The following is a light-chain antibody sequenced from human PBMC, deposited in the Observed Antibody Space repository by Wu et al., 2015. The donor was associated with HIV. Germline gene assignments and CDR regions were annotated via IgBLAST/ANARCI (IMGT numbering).Light chain of an antibody. CDR2: GAS. CDR3: HQYGSSPPYS. Sequence: EIVLTQSPGTLSLSPGERATLSCRVSQSVSSSYLAWYQQKPGQAPRLLIHGASRRAAGIPDRFSGGGSGTEFSLTISRLEPEDFAVYYCHQYGSSPPYSFGQGTKLEIK. V-gene: IGKV3-20*01. CDR1: QSVSSSY. J-gene: IGKJ2*03.